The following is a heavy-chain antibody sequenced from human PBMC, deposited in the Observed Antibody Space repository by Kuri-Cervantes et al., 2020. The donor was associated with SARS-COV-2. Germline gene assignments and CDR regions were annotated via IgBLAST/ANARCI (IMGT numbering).Heavy chain of an antibody. V-gene: IGHV1-18*01. J-gene: IGHJ4*02. CDR1: GYTFTSYG. Sequence: ASVKVSCKASGYTFTSYGISWVRQAPGQGLEWMGWISAYNGNTNYAQKLQGRVTMTTDTSTSTAYMELSRLRSDDTAVYYCARDRQQLVRRTFFDYWGQGTLVTVSS. CDR3: ARDRQQLVRRTFFDY. D-gene: IGHD6-13*01. CDR2: ISAYNGNT.